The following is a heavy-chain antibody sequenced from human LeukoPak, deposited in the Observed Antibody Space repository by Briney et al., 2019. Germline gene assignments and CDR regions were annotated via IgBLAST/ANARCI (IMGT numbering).Heavy chain of an antibody. CDR1: GGSVSSGSYY. Sequence: SETLSLTCTVSGGSVSSGSYYWGWIRQPPGKGLEWIGNIYYSGSTYYNPSLKSRVTISVEASKNQFSLKLSSVTAADTAVYYCARDGRFPPEVLPRYFDYWGQGTLVTVSS. CDR2: IYYSGST. V-gene: IGHV4-39*07. D-gene: IGHD1-26*01. CDR3: ARDGRFPPEVLPRYFDY. J-gene: IGHJ4*02.